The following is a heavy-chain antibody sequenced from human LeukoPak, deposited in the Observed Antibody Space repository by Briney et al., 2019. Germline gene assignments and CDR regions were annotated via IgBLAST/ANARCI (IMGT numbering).Heavy chain of an antibody. CDR1: GFTFSSYG. CDR2: IWYDGSNK. Sequence: GRSLRLSCAASGFTFSSYGMHWVRQAPGKGLEWVAVIWYDGSNKYYADSVKGRFTISRDNSKNTLYLQMNSLRAEDTAVYYCARRGYDSSGYGYYFDYWGQGTLVTVSS. D-gene: IGHD3-22*01. V-gene: IGHV3-33*08. CDR3: ARRGYDSSGYGYYFDY. J-gene: IGHJ4*02.